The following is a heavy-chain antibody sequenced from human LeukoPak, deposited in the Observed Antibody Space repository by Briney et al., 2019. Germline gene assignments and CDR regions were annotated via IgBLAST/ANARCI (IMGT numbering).Heavy chain of an antibody. CDR2: IYSGGST. J-gene: IGHJ4*02. D-gene: IGHD3-3*01. CDR3: ARDYYDFWSGYSN. CDR1: GFTFSSYS. Sequence: GGSLRLSCAASGFTFSSYSMNWVRQAPGKGLEWVSVIYSGGSTYYADSVKGRFTISRDNSKNTLYLQMNSLRAEDTAVYYCARDYYDFWSGYSNWGQGTLVTVSS. V-gene: IGHV3-66*02.